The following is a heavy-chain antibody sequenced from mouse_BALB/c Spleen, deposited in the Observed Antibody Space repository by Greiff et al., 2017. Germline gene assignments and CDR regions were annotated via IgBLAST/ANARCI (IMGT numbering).Heavy chain of an antibody. CDR3: ARDGGVRRFAY. CDR2: ISYDGSN. Sequence: VRLKESGPGLVKPSQSLSLTCSVTGYSITSGYYWNWIRQFPGNKLEWMGYISYDGSNNYNPSLKNRISITRDTSKNQFFLKLNSVTTEDTATYYCARDGGVRRFAYWGQGTLVTVSA. CDR1: GYSITSGYY. D-gene: IGHD2-14*01. J-gene: IGHJ3*01. V-gene: IGHV3-6*02.